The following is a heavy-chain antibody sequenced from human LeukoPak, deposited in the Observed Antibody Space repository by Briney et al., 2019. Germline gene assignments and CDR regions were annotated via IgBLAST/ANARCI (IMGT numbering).Heavy chain of an antibody. V-gene: IGHV1-2*02. D-gene: IGHD2-2*01. CDR1: GYTFTGYY. CDR2: INPNSGGT. J-gene: IGHJ6*02. CDR3: ARERGVVVPAALYYYYYYGMDV. Sequence: ASVKVSCKASGYTFTGYYMHWVRQVPGQGLEWMGWINPNSGGTNYAQKFQGRVTMTRDTSISTAYMELSRLRSDDTAVYYCARERGVVVPAALYYYYYYGMDVWGQGTTVTVSS.